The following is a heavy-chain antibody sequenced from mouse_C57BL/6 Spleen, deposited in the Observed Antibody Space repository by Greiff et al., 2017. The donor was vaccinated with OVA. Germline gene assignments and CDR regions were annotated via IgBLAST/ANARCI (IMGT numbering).Heavy chain of an antibody. CDR2: FTMYSDAP. CDR3: ARGGTGDWYFDV. J-gene: IGHJ1*03. D-gene: IGHD3-3*01. CDR1: YFAFKASA. Sequence: QVQLQQSGAELVRPGSSVKLSCKDSYFAFKASAMHWVKQRPGHGLEWIGSFTMYSDAPEYRANFKGKATLTANTSSSTAYMELSSLTSEDSAVYYCARGGTGDWYFDVWGTGTTVTVSS. V-gene: IGHV1-49*01.